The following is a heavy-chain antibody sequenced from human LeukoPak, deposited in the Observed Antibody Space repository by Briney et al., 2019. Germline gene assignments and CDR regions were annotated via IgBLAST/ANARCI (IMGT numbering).Heavy chain of an antibody. J-gene: IGHJ4*02. D-gene: IGHD6-13*01. CDR1: GYSFTSYG. CDR2: ISAYNGNT. Sequence: GESLKISCKGSGYSFTSYGISWVRQAPGQGLEWMGWISAYNGNTNYAQKLQGRVTMTTDTSTSTAYMELRSLRSDDTAVYYCARDNPRRGAAAGSPPDYWGQGTLVTVSS. V-gene: IGHV1-18*01. CDR3: ARDNPRRGAAAGSPPDY.